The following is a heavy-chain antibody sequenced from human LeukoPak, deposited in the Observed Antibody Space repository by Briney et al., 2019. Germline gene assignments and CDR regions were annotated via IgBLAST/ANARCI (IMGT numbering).Heavy chain of an antibody. CDR2: INPNSGST. V-gene: IGHV1-2*02. D-gene: IGHD3-10*01. CDR3: ARDYYGSGSYLFDY. Sequence: ASVKVSCKASGYTFTGYYMRWVRQAPGQGLEWMGWINPNSGSTNYAQKFQGRVTMTRDTSITTAYMELSRLTSDDTAVYYCARDYYGSGSYLFDYWGQGTLVTVSS. CDR1: GYTFTGYY. J-gene: IGHJ4*02.